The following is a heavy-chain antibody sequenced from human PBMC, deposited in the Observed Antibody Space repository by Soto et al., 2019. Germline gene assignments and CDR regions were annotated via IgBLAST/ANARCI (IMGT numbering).Heavy chain of an antibody. Sequence: LRLSCAASGFTFTNYWMHWVRQVPGKGLVWVSRIDGVGTGTSYSDSVRGRFTISRDNAENTLYLQMNSLRAEDTAVYYCTTDELLWFGELTPYGMDVWGQGTTVTVSS. V-gene: IGHV3-74*01. J-gene: IGHJ6*02. CDR3: TTDELLWFGELTPYGMDV. D-gene: IGHD3-10*01. CDR2: IDGVGTGT. CDR1: GFTFTNYW.